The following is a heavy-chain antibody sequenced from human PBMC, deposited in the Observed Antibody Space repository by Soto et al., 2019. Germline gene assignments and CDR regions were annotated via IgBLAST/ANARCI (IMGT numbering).Heavy chain of an antibody. CDR1: GGSIISYY. V-gene: IGHV4-59*01. D-gene: IGHD4-4*01. CDR3: ARVGYSQWDYYYYYMDV. J-gene: IGHJ6*03. Sequence: QVQLQESGPGLVKPSETLSLTCTGSGGSIISYYWSWIRQPPGKGLELLGYIYYSGSTNYTPSLKSRVTISVDTSKNQFSLKLSSVTAADTAVYYCARVGYSQWDYYYYYMDVWGKGTTVTVSS. CDR2: IYYSGST.